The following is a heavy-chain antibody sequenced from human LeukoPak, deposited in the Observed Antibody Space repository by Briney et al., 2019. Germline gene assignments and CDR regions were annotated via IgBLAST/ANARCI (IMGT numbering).Heavy chain of an antibody. CDR3: ARGGPGYYASGTLGYFDY. V-gene: IGHV4-4*02. CDR1: GGSISSGNW. J-gene: IGHJ4*02. CDR2: VYHSGST. D-gene: IGHD3-10*01. Sequence: PSGTLSLTCAVSGGSISSGNWWSWVRQPPGKGLEWIGEVYHSGSTNYNPSLKSRVTISVDKSKNQFSLKLSSVTAADTAVYYCARGGPGYYASGTLGYFDYWGQGTLVTVSS.